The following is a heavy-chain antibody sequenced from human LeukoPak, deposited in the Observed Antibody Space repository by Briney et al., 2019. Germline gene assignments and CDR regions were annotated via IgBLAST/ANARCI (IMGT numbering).Heavy chain of an antibody. V-gene: IGHV3-74*01. D-gene: IGHD6-19*01. J-gene: IGHJ4*02. CDR2: INSDGSST. CDR3: ARVAVAGSLNDY. CDR1: GSTFSIYW. Sequence: GGSLRLSCTASGSTFSIYWMHWVRQAPGKGLVWVSRINSDGSSTSYADSVKGRFTISRDNAKNTLYLQMNSLRDEDAAVYYCARVAVAGSLNDYWGQGALVTVSS.